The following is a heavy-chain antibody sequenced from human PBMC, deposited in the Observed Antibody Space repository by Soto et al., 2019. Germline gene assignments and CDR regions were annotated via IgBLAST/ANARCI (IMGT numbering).Heavy chain of an antibody. J-gene: IGHJ4*02. CDR1: GGSINSIGNL. D-gene: IGHD3-22*01. CDR2: ISHTGTP. V-gene: IGHV4-39*01. Sequence: SETLSLTCTVSGGSINSIGNLWDWLRQPPGKGLEWIGSISHTGTPYYSPSLKSRATISVDTSKNQFSLKLAAVTAADTAVYYCVSPEGYYDSSGYTLDYWGQGTLVTVSS. CDR3: VSPEGYYDSSGYTLDY.